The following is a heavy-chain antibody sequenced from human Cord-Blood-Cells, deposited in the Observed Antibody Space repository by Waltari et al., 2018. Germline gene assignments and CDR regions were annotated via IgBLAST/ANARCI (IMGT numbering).Heavy chain of an antibody. CDR1: GYTFTSYG. J-gene: IGHJ4*02. CDR2: ISASNGNT. D-gene: IGHD3-16*01. V-gene: IGHV1-18*01. CDR3: ARDTPPGDYDYVWGSYLPFDY. Sequence: QVQLVQSGAEVKKPGASVKVSCKASGYTFTSYGISWVRQAPGQGLEWMGWISASNGNTNYAQKVQGRVTMTTDTSTSTAYMELRSLRSDDTAVYYCARDTPPGDYDYVWGSYLPFDYWVQGTLVTVSS.